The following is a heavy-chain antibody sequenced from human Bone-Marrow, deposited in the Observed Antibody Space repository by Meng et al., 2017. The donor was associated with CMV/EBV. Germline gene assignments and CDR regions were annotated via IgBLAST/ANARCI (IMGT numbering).Heavy chain of an antibody. V-gene: IGHV4-59*01. CDR1: GGSISSYY. J-gene: IGHJ4*02. D-gene: IGHD4-17*01. Sequence: SGGSISSYYWSWIRQPPGKGLEWIGSIYYSGSTNYNPSLKSRVTISVDTSKNQFSLKLSSVTAADTAVYYCARVGTSTTVTTSPFDYWGQGTLVTVSS. CDR3: ARVGTSTTVTTSPFDY. CDR2: IYYSGST.